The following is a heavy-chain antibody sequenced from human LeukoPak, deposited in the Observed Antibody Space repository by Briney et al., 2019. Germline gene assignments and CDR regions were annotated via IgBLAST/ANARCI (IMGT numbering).Heavy chain of an antibody. V-gene: IGHV1-2*02. D-gene: IGHD3-3*01. CDR1: GYTFTGYY. CDR3: ARDRFGVVITPSYYFDY. J-gene: IGHJ4*02. CDR2: INPNSGGT. Sequence: ASVNVSCTASGYTFTGYYMHWVRQAPGQGIEWMGWINPNSGGTNYAQKFQGRVTMTRDTSISTAYMELSRLRSDDTAVYYCARDRFGVVITPSYYFDYWGQGTLVTVSS.